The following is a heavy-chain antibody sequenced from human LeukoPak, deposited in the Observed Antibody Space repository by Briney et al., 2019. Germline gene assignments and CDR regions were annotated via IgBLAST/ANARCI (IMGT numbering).Heavy chain of an antibody. V-gene: IGHV4-39*01. J-gene: IGHJ4*02. D-gene: IGHD5-18*01. CDR3: ARHPRWIQLHSAPRNRAPTDY. CDR1: GGSISSSSYY. Sequence: KTSETLSLTCTVSGGSISSSSYYWGWIRQPPGKGPEWIGSIYYSGSTYYNPSLKSRVTISVDTSKNQFSLKLSSVTAADTAVYYCARHPRWIQLHSAPRNRAPTDYWGQGTLVTVSS. CDR2: IYYSGST.